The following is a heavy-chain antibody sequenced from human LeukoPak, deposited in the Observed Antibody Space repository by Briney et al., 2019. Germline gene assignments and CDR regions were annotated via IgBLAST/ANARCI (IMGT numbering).Heavy chain of an antibody. CDR2: INHSGST. Sequence: SETLSLTCAVYGVSFSGYYWSWIRQPPGKGLEWIGEINHSGSTNYNPSLKSRVTISVDTSKNQFSLKLSSVTAADTAVYYCARFSRDEPWWDYYYMDVWGKGTTVTVSS. V-gene: IGHV4-34*01. CDR3: ARFSRDEPWWDYYYMDV. CDR1: GVSFSGYY. J-gene: IGHJ6*03. D-gene: IGHD5-18*01.